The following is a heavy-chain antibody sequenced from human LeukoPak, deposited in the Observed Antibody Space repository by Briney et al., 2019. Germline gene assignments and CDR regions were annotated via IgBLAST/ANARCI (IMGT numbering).Heavy chain of an antibody. CDR1: GGSISSGSYY. CDR3: ARGFYCDGDCHGWFDP. J-gene: IGHJ5*02. CDR2: IYTSGST. V-gene: IGHV4-61*02. D-gene: IGHD2-21*02. Sequence: SETLSLTCTVSGGSISSGSYYWSWIRQPAGKGLEWIGRIYTSGSTNYNPSLKSRVTISVDTSKNQFSLKLSSVTAADTAVYYCARGFYCDGDCHGWFDPWGQGTLVTVSS.